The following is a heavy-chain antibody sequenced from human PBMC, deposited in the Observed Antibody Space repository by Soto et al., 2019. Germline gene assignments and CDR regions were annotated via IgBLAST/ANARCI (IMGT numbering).Heavy chain of an antibody. J-gene: IGHJ4*02. Sequence: TLSVTGAVSGGSISSGGYSWSWILQPPGKGLEWIGYIYHSGSTYYNPSLKSRVTISVDRSKNQFSLKLSSVTAADTAVYYCAREGSYGFYFDYWGQVTPVTVSS. CDR2: IYHSGST. CDR3: AREGSYGFYFDY. D-gene: IGHD5-18*01. CDR1: GGSISSGGYS. V-gene: IGHV4-30-2*01.